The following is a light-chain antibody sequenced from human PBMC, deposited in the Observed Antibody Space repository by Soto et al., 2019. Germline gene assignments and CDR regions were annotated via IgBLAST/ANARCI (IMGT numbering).Light chain of an antibody. CDR2: AAS. CDR1: RSIGTY. V-gene: IGKV1-39*01. Sequence: DLPMTQSPSSLSASVGDRVTLACRASRSIGTYLHWYQQKPGKAPNLLIRAASNLQSGVPSRFSGSGSGADFTLTITSLQPEDFATYFCQQTFTDFPTFCQGTKLEIK. J-gene: IGKJ2*01. CDR3: QQTFTDFPT.